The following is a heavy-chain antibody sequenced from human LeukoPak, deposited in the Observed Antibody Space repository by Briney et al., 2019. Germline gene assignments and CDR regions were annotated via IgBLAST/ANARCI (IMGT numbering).Heavy chain of an antibody. D-gene: IGHD3-9*01. J-gene: IGHJ4*02. CDR1: GFTFSSYE. V-gene: IGHV3-48*03. CDR2: ISSSGSTI. CDR3: ARDSVYYDILTGYSRPIDY. Sequence: PGGSLRLSCAASGFTFSSYEMNWVRQAPGKGLEWVSYISSSGSTIYYADSVEGRFTISRDNAKNSLYLQMNSLRAEDTAVYYCARDSVYYDILTGYSRPIDYWGQGTLVTVSS.